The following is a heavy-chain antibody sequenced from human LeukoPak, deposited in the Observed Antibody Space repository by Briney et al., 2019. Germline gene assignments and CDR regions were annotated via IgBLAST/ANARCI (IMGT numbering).Heavy chain of an antibody. Sequence: TSETLSLTCTVSGGSISSYYWSWIRQPPGKGLEWIGYIYYSGSTNYNPSLKSRVTISVDTSKNQFSLKLSSVTAADTAVYYCARRASGATFDYWGQGTLVTVSS. CDR1: GGSISSYY. D-gene: IGHD3-10*01. J-gene: IGHJ4*02. V-gene: IGHV4-59*08. CDR3: ARRASGATFDY. CDR2: IYYSGST.